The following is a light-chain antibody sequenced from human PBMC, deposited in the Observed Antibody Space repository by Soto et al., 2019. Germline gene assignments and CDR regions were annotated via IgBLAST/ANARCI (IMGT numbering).Light chain of an antibody. CDR2: LNSDGSH. CDR3: QTWGTGVV. CDR1: SGHSSYA. Sequence: QPVLTQSPSASASLGASVKLTCTLSSGHSSYAIAWHQQQPEKGPRYLMKLNSDGSHSKGDGIPDRFSGSSSGAERYLTISSLQSEDEADYYCQTWGTGVVLGGGTQLTVL. J-gene: IGLJ2*01. V-gene: IGLV4-69*01.